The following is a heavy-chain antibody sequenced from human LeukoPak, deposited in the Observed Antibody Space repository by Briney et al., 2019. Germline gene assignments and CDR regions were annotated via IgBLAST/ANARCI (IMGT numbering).Heavy chain of an antibody. Sequence: ASVKVSCKASGYTFTSYGISWVRQAPGQGLEWMGWISAYNGNTNYAQKLQGRVTMTTDTSTSTAYMELRSLRSDDTAVYYCATSPHGGFWSGNFDYWGQGTLVTVSS. J-gene: IGHJ4*02. CDR3: ATSPHGGFWSGNFDY. CDR2: ISAYNGNT. D-gene: IGHD3-3*01. V-gene: IGHV1-18*01. CDR1: GYTFTSYG.